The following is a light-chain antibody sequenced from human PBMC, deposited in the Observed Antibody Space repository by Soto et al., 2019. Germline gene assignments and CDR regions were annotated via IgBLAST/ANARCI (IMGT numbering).Light chain of an antibody. CDR3: CSSSGSAMHV. Sequence: QSALTQPASVSGSPGQSVTISCTGTSSDVGGYNCVSWYQQHPGKAPKLMIYDVSKRPSGVPNRFSGSKSGNTASLTISGLQAEDEAHYYCCSSSGSAMHVFGGGTKLTVL. CDR1: SSDVGGYNC. V-gene: IGLV2-14*03. CDR2: DVS. J-gene: IGLJ2*01.